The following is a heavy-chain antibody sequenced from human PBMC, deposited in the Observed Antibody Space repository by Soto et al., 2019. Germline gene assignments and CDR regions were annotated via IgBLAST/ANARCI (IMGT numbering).Heavy chain of an antibody. V-gene: IGHV3-23*01. CDR1: GFTFSSYS. CDR3: ARVGPWVPYYYDSSPYTFENWFDP. J-gene: IGHJ5*02. D-gene: IGHD3-22*01. CDR2: ISDSGGTT. Sequence: GALRLSCAASGFTFSSYSMSWVRQAPGKGLEWVSVISDSGGTTYYADSVRGRFSISRDNSKNTVYLQMNSLRAEDTAVYYCARVGPWVPYYYDSSPYTFENWFDPWGQGTLVTVSS.